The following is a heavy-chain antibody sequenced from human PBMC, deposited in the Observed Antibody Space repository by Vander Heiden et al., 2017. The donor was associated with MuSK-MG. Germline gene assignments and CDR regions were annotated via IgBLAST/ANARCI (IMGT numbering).Heavy chain of an antibody. CDR2: IYYSGST. Sequence: QLQLQESGPGLVKPSETLSLTCTVSGGSISSSSYYWGWIRQPPGKGLEWIGIIYYSGSTYYNPSLKSRVTISVDTSKNQFSLKLSSVTAADTAVYYCARGSGPTVTTERRGGRLYYYYYYMDVWGKGTTVTVSS. CDR3: ARGSGPTVTTERRGGRLYYYYYYMDV. D-gene: IGHD4-17*01. J-gene: IGHJ6*03. V-gene: IGHV4-39*01. CDR1: GGSISSSSYY.